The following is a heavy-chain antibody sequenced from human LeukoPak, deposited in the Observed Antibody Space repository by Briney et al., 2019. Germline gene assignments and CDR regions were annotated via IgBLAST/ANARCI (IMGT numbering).Heavy chain of an antibody. CDR2: INWNGGST. V-gene: IGHV3-20*04. J-gene: IGHJ4*02. CDR3: AREGDGYNFDY. CDR1: GFTFDDYG. Sequence: GGSLRLSCAASGFTFDDYGMSWVPQAPGKGLERVSGINWNGGSTGYADSVKGRFTISRDNAKNSLYLQMNSLRAEDTALYYCAREGDGYNFDYWGQGTLVTVSS. D-gene: IGHD5-24*01.